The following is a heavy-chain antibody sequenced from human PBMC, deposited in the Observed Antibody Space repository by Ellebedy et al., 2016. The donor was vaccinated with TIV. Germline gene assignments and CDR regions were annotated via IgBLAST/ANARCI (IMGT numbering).Heavy chain of an antibody. V-gene: IGHV3-7*01. J-gene: IGHJ4*02. Sequence: GESLKISCAASGFTFSTFWTSWLRQAPGKGLEWVATTKKDGSEKYYVDSVKGRFTISRDNARNSLYLQMSSLRVEDTAVYYCARDGGSGSYWEGFDYWGQGTLVTVSS. CDR1: GFTFSTFW. CDR3: ARDGGSGSYWEGFDY. CDR2: TKKDGSEK. D-gene: IGHD3-10*01.